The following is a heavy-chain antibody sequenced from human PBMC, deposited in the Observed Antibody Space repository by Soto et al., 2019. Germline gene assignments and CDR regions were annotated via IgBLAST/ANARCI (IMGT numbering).Heavy chain of an antibody. J-gene: IGHJ3*02. CDR2: INPSGGST. Sequence: QVQLVQSGAEVKKPGASVKVSCKASGYTFTSYYMHWVRQAPGQGLEWMGIINPSGGSTSYAQKFQGRVTMTRDTSTSTVYMELSSLRSDDTAVYYCARSRMVRGVILYYAFDIWGQGTMVTVSS. V-gene: IGHV1-46*01. CDR3: ARSRMVRGVILYYAFDI. CDR1: GYTFTSYY. D-gene: IGHD3-10*01.